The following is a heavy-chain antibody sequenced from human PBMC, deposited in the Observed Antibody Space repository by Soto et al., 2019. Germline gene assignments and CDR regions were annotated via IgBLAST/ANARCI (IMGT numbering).Heavy chain of an antibody. CDR3: AAHCSSTSCYAGDLDY. V-gene: IGHV1-69*02. CDR1: GGTFSSYT. Sequence: SVKVSCKASGGTFSSYTISWVRQAPGQGLEWMGRIIPILGIANYAQKFQGRVTITADKSTSTAYMELSSLRSEDTAVYYCAAHCSSTSCYAGDLDYWGQGTLVTVSS. J-gene: IGHJ4*02. CDR2: IIPILGIA. D-gene: IGHD2-2*01.